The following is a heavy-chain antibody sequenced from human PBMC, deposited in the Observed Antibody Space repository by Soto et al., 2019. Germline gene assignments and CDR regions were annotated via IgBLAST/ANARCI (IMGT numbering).Heavy chain of an antibody. V-gene: IGHV1-18*04. Sequence: GSSVKPSSKASGYTFASYGICCVRQAPGQGLEWMGWRSAYNGNTNYAQKLQGRVTMTTDTSTSTAYMELRSLRSDDTAVYYCARAWVAGNPQNFWGQGTLGSVSS. CDR2: RSAYNGNT. D-gene: IGHD2-15*01. CDR3: ARAWVAGNPQNF. CDR1: GYTFASYG. J-gene: IGHJ4*02.